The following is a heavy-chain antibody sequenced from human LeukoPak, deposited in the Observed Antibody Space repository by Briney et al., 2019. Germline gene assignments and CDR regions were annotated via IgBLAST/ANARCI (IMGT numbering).Heavy chain of an antibody. Sequence: SVKVSCKASGYTFTSYGISWVRQAPGQGLEWMGGIIPIFGTANYAQKFRGRVTITADKSTRTAYMELSSLRSEDTAVYYCARDNDSRGPPHFDYWGQGTLVTVSS. V-gene: IGHV1-69*06. CDR1: GYTFTSYG. J-gene: IGHJ4*02. CDR2: IIPIFGTA. CDR3: ARDNDSRGPPHFDY. D-gene: IGHD3-16*01.